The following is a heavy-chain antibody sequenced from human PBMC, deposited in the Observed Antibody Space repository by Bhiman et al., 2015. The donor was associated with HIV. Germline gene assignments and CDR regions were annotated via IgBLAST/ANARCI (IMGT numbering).Heavy chain of an antibody. D-gene: IGHD3-10*01. V-gene: IGHV3-21*01. CDR1: GFTFSAYN. CDR3: AKDSWVDDYVSGALDY. CDR2: ISSTSAYI. Sequence: EVQLVESGGGLVKPGGSLRLSCAVSGFTFSAYNMNWVRQAPGKGLEWVSLISSTSAYIFYADSVKGRFTISRDNAKSSLFLQVNSLRAEDTAVYYCAKDSWVDDYVSGALDYWGQGTLVTVSS. J-gene: IGHJ4*02.